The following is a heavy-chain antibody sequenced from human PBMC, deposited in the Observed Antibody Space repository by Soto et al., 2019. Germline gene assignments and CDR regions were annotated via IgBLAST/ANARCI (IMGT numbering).Heavy chain of an antibody. J-gene: IGHJ6*02. CDR3: ARGKYGSSRGCLDV. CDR2: IYPDDSDT. CDR1: GFNFPTFW. V-gene: IGHV5-51*01. D-gene: IGHD6-13*01. Sequence: LGASLKISCKRSGFNFPTFWIARVRQMTGKGLEWMGTIYPDDSDTRYSPSFQGQVTISADKSIQTAYLQWGSLKASDSAFYFWARGKYGSSRGCLDVCCHGTT.